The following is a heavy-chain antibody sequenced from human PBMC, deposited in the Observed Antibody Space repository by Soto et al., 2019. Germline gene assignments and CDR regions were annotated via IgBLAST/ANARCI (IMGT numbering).Heavy chain of an antibody. CDR1: GCNIRNYA. Sequence: GLLRLRYAASGCNIRNYAMSWVRQAKGKGLEWVSAISGSGGSTYYADSVKGRFTISRDNSKNTLYLQMNSLRAEDTAVYYCAKVYYAFWSGYYTGSYYFDYWGQGTLVTVSS. CDR2: ISGSGGST. D-gene: IGHD3-3*01. J-gene: IGHJ4*02. V-gene: IGHV3-23*01. CDR3: AKVYYAFWSGYYTGSYYFDY.